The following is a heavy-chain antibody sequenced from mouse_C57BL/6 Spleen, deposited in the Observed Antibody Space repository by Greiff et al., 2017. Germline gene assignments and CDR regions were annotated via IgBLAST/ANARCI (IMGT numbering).Heavy chain of an antibody. Sequence: EVQLQQSGPELVKPGASVKISCKASGYTFTDYYMNWVKQSHGKSLEWIGDINPNNGGTSYNQKFKGKATLTVDKSSSTAYMELRSLTSEDSAVYYCARMGDYDYFAYWGQGTLVTVSA. CDR2: INPNNGGT. D-gene: IGHD2-4*01. J-gene: IGHJ3*01. CDR1: GYTFTDYY. CDR3: ARMGDYDYFAY. V-gene: IGHV1-26*01.